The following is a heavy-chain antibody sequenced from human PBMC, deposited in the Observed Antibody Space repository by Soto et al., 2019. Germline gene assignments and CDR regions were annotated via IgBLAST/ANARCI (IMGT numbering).Heavy chain of an antibody. D-gene: IGHD6-13*01. CDR1: GFTFSSYA. CDR3: AKENGYSSSWFEFDY. V-gene: IGHV3-23*01. CDR2: ISGSGGST. Sequence: EVQLLESGGGLVQPGGSLRLSCAASGFTFSSYAMSWVRQAPGKGLEWVSAISGSGGSTYYADSVKGRFTISRDNSKKTLYLQMNNLRAEDTAVYYCAKENGYSSSWFEFDYWGQGTLVTVSS. J-gene: IGHJ4*02.